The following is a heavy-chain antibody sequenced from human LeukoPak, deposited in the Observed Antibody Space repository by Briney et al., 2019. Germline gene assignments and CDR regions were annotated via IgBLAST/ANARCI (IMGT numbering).Heavy chain of an antibody. Sequence: SETLSLTCTVSGGSISSGSYYWSWIRQPAGKGLEWIGRIYTSGSTNYNPSLKSRVTISVDTSKNQFSLKLSSVTAADTAVYYCARDFARSPNNWFDPWGQGTLVTVSS. V-gene: IGHV4-61*02. CDR2: IYTSGST. CDR1: GGSISSGSYY. CDR3: ARDFARSPNNWFDP. D-gene: IGHD3-3*01. J-gene: IGHJ5*02.